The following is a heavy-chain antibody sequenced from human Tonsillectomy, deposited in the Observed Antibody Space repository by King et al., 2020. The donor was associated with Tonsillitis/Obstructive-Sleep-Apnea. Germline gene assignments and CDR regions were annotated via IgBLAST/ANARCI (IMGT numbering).Heavy chain of an antibody. CDR1: GFTFDYYA. Sequence: QLVQSGGGLVQPGRSLRLSCAASGFTFDYYAMHWVRQAPGKGLEWVSGISWNSDSIGYADSVKGRFTISRDNAKNSLYLQMNRLRAEDTALYYCAKAGHYVDYVLDYWGQGTLVTVSS. CDR2: ISWNSDSI. D-gene: IGHD4-17*01. V-gene: IGHV3-9*01. J-gene: IGHJ4*02. CDR3: AKAGHYVDYVLDY.